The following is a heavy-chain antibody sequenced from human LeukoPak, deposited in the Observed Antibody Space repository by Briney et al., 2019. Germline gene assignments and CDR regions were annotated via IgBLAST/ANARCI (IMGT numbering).Heavy chain of an antibody. Sequence: PETLSLTCTVSGGSISSYYWSWIRQPPGKVLEWFGDIYSCGSTNDNPPLKIRVAKSEDTSINQFILRLTSVTAADTALYDCARGRFELPYWGQGTLVTASS. CDR3: ARGRFELPY. CDR1: GGSISSYY. V-gene: IGHV4-59*01. CDR2: IYSCGST. J-gene: IGHJ4*02. D-gene: IGHD2-15*01.